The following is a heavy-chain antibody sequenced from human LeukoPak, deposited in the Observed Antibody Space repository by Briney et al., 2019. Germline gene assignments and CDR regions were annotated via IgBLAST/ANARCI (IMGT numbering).Heavy chain of an antibody. Sequence: GGSLRLSCAASGFTFDDYAMHWVRQAPGKGLEWVSGISWNSGSIDYADSVKGRFTISRDNAKNSLYLHMNSLRAEDTAVYYCAKPARTDYADYWGQGTLVTVSS. J-gene: IGHJ4*02. V-gene: IGHV3-9*01. D-gene: IGHD1-14*01. CDR3: AKPARTDYADY. CDR2: ISWNSGSI. CDR1: GFTFDDYA.